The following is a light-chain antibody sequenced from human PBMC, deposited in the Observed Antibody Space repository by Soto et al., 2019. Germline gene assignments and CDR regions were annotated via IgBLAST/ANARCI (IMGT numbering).Light chain of an antibody. CDR3: QQYGSSQWT. CDR1: ESLSSSY. Sequence: EIVLTQSPGTLSLSPGKRASLSCRASESLSSSYLAWYQQKPGQAPRLLIYDASSRATDIPDRFSGSGSGTDFTLTISSLEPEDFAVYYCQQYGSSQWTFGQGTKVEIK. V-gene: IGKV3-20*01. J-gene: IGKJ1*01. CDR2: DAS.